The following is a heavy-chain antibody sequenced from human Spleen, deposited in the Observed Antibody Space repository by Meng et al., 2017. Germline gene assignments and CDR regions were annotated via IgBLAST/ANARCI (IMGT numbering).Heavy chain of an antibody. CDR1: GGSFSGYY. D-gene: IGHD1-7*01. CDR3: ARVRALATTYFDY. CDR2: INHSGST. Sequence: LQQWGAGLLKPSETLSLTCAVYGGSFSGYYWSWIRQPPGKGLEWIGEINHSGSTNYNPSLKSRVTISVDTSKNQFSLKLSSVTAADTAVYYCARVRALATTYFDYWGQGTLVTVSS. V-gene: IGHV4-34*01. J-gene: IGHJ4*02.